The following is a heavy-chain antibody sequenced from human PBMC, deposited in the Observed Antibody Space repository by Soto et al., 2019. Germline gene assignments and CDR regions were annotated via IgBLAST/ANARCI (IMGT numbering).Heavy chain of an antibody. CDR1: GDSISSYY. Sequence: SETLSLTCTVSGDSISSYYWTWIRQPPGKGLEWIAFIYYGGSINYNPSLKSRVTISVDTSKNQVSLNLASVTAADTAVYYCTTQGFGFLHGLVDVWGQGTTVTVSS. V-gene: IGHV4-59*08. D-gene: IGHD3-10*01. J-gene: IGHJ6*02. CDR2: IYYGGSI. CDR3: TTQGFGFLHGLVDV.